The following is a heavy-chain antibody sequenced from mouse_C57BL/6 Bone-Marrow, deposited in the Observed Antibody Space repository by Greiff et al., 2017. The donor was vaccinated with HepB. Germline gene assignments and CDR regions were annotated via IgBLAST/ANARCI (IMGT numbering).Heavy chain of an antibody. CDR1: GFSLTSYG. D-gene: IGHD2-5*01. CDR3: AKGGYHSNYYYYAMDY. J-gene: IGHJ4*01. Sequence: QVHVKQSGPGLVQPSQSLSITCTVSGFSLTSYGVHWVRQPPGKGLEWLGVIWSGGSTDYNAAFISRLSISKDNSKSQVFFKMNSLQADDTAIYYCAKGGYHSNYYYYAMDYWGQGTSVTVSS. CDR2: IWSGGST. V-gene: IGHV2-4*01.